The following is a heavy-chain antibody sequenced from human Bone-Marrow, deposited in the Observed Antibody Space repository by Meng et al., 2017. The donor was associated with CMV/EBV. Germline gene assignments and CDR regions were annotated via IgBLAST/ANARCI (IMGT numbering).Heavy chain of an antibody. V-gene: IGHV1-2*02. CDR1: GYTFTGYY. Sequence: ASVRVSCKASGYTFTGYYMHWVRQAPGQGLEWMGWINPNSGGTNYAQKFQGRVTMTRDTSISTAYLELNRLTYDGTAVYYCASKLYYDFWSAYRGAEGVDPFNIWGQGTAVTVSS. CDR3: ASKLYYDFWSAYRGAEGVDPFNI. J-gene: IGHJ3*02. D-gene: IGHD3-3*01. CDR2: INPNSGGT.